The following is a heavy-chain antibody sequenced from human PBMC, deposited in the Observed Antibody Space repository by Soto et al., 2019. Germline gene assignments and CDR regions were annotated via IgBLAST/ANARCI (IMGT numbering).Heavy chain of an antibody. CDR3: VRYDRINMKPYSPEGFHI. Sequence: LSRICTVSGDSISSSNSHWGWTRQPPGKGLEYIGSVYYGGAIFYSGNIYYNPSLKSRVTISVDTSKNQFSLRLSSVTAADTGVYYCVRYDRINMKPYSPEGFHIWGQGTMVTVSS. J-gene: IGHJ3*02. CDR2: VYYGGAIFYSGNI. CDR1: GDSISSSNSH. V-gene: IGHV4-39*01. D-gene: IGHD3-3*02.